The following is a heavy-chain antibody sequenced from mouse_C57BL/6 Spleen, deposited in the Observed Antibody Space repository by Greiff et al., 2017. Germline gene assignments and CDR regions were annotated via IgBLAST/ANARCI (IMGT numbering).Heavy chain of an antibody. Sequence: DVQLQESGPELVKPGASVKMSCKASGYTFTDYNMHWVKQSHGKSLEWIGYINPNNGGTSYNQKFKGKATLTVNKSSSTAYMELRSLTSEDSAVYYCAKGAYYYAMDYWGQGTSVTVSS. CDR2: INPNNGGT. J-gene: IGHJ4*01. CDR3: AKGAYYYAMDY. V-gene: IGHV1-22*01. CDR1: GYTFTDYN.